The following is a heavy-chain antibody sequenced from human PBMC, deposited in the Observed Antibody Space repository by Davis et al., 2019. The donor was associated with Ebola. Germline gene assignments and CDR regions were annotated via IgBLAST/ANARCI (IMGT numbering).Heavy chain of an antibody. Sequence: SRPSPCFLLSHYYMTLVRQAPGKGLVWLSYFDSRGHTMYSPHSVKGRFTISRDNTNNSLYLQMTSLRGDDTAVYYCARAVFHEILDYWGQGTPVTVSS. J-gene: IGHJ4*02. CDR2: FDSRGHTM. CDR1: CFLLSHYY. CDR3: ARAVFHEILDY. D-gene: IGHD3-9*01. V-gene: IGHV3-11*01.